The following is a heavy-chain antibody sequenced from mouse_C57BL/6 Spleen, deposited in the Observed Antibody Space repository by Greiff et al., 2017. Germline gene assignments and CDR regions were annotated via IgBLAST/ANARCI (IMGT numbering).Heavy chain of an antibody. V-gene: IGHV1-50*01. J-gene: IGHJ1*03. CDR2: IDPSDSYT. D-gene: IGHD2-1*01. CDR3: ATIYYGNYWYVDV. Sequence: QVQLQQPGAELVKPGASVKLSCKASGYTFTSYWMQWVKQRPGQGLEWIGEIDPSDSYTNYNQKFKGKATLTVDTSSSTAYMQRSSLTSEDSAVYYCATIYYGNYWYVDVWGTGTTVTVSS. CDR1: GYTFTSYW.